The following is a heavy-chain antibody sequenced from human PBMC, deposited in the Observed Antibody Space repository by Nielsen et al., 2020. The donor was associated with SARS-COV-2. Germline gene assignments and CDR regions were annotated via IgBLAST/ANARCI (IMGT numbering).Heavy chain of an antibody. CDR1: GRSYVDYY. J-gene: IGHJ4*02. V-gene: IGHV4-34*01. D-gene: IGHD1-7*01. Sequence: GSLRLSCTIYGRSYVDYYCTWIRQAPGKGLEWIGEINPSGSVNYNPSLMSRITMSVDTSKNQFSLKVRSVTAADAALYYCARRVFPNWNYDYWGQGTLVTVSS. CDR3: ARRVFPNWNYDY. CDR2: INPSGSV.